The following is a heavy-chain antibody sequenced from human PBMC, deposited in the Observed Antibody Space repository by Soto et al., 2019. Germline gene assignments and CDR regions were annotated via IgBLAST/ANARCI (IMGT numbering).Heavy chain of an antibody. CDR2: IYYSGST. CDR1: GGSISSGDYY. CDR3: ARDHREWCSTSCYTDLYYYYGMDV. D-gene: IGHD2-2*02. J-gene: IGHJ6*02. Sequence: SETLSLTCTVSGGSISSGDYYWSWIRHPPGKGLEWIGYIYYSGSTYYNPSLKSRVTISVDTSKNQFSLKLSSVTAADTAVYYCARDHREWCSTSCYTDLYYYYGMDVWGQGTTVTVSS. V-gene: IGHV4-30-4*01.